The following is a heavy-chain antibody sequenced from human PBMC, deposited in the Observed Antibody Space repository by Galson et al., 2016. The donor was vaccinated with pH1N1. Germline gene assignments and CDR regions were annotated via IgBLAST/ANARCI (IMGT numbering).Heavy chain of an antibody. D-gene: IGHD3-22*01. CDR2: IIPIFNTA. V-gene: IGHV1-69*13. CDR1: GYTFTSFG. J-gene: IGHJ2*01. CDR3: ARADYYDTDLSDWYFDL. Sequence: SVKVSCKGSGYTFTSFGINWVRQAPGQGLEWMGGIIPIFNTAKYARNFQGRVTITADESTTTAYMELSSLRSDDTAVYFCARADYYDTDLSDWYFDLWGRGTLLTVSS.